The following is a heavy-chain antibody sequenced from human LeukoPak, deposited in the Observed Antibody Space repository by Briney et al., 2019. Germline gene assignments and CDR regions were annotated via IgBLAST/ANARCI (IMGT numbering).Heavy chain of an antibody. D-gene: IGHD3-22*01. CDR1: GGSISSYY. J-gene: IGHJ1*01. CDR2: IYYSGST. Sequence: SEALSLTCTVSGGSISSYYWSWIRQPPGKGLEWIGYIYYSGSTNYNPSLKSRVTISVDTSKNQLSLKLSSVTAADTAVYYCAMSDSSGYYQHWGQGTLVTVSS. V-gene: IGHV4-59*01. CDR3: AMSDSSGYYQH.